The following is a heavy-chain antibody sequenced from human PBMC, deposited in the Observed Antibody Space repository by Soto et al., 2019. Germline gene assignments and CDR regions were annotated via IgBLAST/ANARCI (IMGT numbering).Heavy chain of an antibody. J-gene: IGHJ6*02. Sequence: GGSLRLSCAASGFTFSSYAMSWVRQAPGKGLEWVSAISGSGGSTYYADSVKGRFTISRDNSKNTLYLQMNSLRAEDTAVYYCAKSDTTSYYYYYYGMDVWGQGTTVTVSS. CDR2: ISGSGGST. CDR3: AKSDTTSYYYYYYGMDV. V-gene: IGHV3-23*01. CDR1: GFTFSSYA. D-gene: IGHD5-18*01.